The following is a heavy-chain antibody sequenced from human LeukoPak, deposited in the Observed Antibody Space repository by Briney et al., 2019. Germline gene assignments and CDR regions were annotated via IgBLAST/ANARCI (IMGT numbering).Heavy chain of an antibody. Sequence: TLSLTCAVYGGSFSAYSWSWIRQPPGKGLEWIGYIFHTGSTFYNPSLKSRLTISVDNSKNQFSLRLSSVTAADTAVYYCARELWFANAPGSWLDPWGQGTLVTVST. CDR2: IFHTGST. CDR3: ARELWFANAPGSWLDP. J-gene: IGHJ5*02. CDR1: GGSFSAYS. D-gene: IGHD3-10*01. V-gene: IGHV4-30-2*01.